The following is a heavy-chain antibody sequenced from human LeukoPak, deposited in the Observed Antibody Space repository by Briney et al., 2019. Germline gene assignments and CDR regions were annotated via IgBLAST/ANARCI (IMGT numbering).Heavy chain of an antibody. CDR3: ARMPRNAFDI. V-gene: IGHV4-59*01. CDR2: IYYSGST. CDR1: GFTFSSYG. J-gene: IGHJ3*02. D-gene: IGHD2-2*01. Sequence: GSLRLSCAASGFTFSSYGMSWVRQAPGKGLEWIGYIYYSGSTNYNPSLKSRVTISVDTSKNQFSLKLSSVTAADTAVYYCARMPRNAFDIWGQGTMVTVSS.